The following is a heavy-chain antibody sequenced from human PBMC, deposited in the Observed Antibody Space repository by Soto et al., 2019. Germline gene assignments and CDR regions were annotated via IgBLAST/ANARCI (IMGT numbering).Heavy chain of an antibody. CDR3: ARSITIFGAYNWFDP. Sequence: SETRSLTCTVSGGSISSGDYYWSWIRQPPGKGLEWIGYIYYSGSTYYNPSLKSRVTISVDTSKNQFSLKLSSVTAADTAEYYCARSITIFGAYNWFDPWGQGTLVTVSS. J-gene: IGHJ5*02. CDR1: GGSISSGDYY. V-gene: IGHV4-30-4*01. CDR2: IYYSGST. D-gene: IGHD3-3*01.